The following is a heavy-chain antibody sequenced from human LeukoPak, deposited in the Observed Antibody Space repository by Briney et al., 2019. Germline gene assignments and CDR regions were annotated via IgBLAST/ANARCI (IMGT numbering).Heavy chain of an antibody. Sequence: GRSLRLSRAASGFTFSRYWMSWVRQAPGKGLEWVANIKQDGSEKYYVDSVKGRFTISRDNAKNSLYLQMNSLRAEDTAVYCCARDRYCSSTSCTQRGGYFDYWGQGTLVTVSS. CDR2: IKQDGSEK. V-gene: IGHV3-7*01. D-gene: IGHD2-2*01. J-gene: IGHJ4*02. CDR3: ARDRYCSSTSCTQRGGYFDY. CDR1: GFTFSRYW.